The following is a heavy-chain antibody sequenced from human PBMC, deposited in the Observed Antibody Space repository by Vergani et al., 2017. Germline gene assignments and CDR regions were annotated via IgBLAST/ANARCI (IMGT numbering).Heavy chain of an antibody. D-gene: IGHD2/OR15-2a*01. CDR3: ATFPPSRAVYYYYYMDV. CDR1: GFTVSSNY. Sequence: EVQLVESGGGLIQPGGSLRLSCAASGFTVSSNYMSWVRQAPGKGLEWVSVIYSGGSTYYADSVKGRFTISRDNSKNTLYLQMNSLRAEDTAVYYCATFPPSRAVYYYYYMDVWGKGTTVTVSS. CDR2: IYSGGST. V-gene: IGHV3-53*01. J-gene: IGHJ6*03.